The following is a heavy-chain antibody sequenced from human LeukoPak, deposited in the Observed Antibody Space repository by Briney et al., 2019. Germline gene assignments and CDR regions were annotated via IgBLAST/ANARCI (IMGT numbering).Heavy chain of an antibody. CDR2: FYSGGTT. Sequence: GGSLRLSCAASGLTVSSNYMSWVRQAPGNGLEWVSVFYSGGTTNYADSVKGRFTISRDSSKNTLYLQMNSLRAEDTAVYYCARGGGSGRNYFDYWGQGTLVTVSS. D-gene: IGHD6-19*01. CDR1: GLTVSSNY. CDR3: ARGGGSGRNYFDY. V-gene: IGHV3-53*01. J-gene: IGHJ4*02.